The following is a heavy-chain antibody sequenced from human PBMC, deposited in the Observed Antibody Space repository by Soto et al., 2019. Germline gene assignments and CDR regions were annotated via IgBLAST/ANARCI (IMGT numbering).Heavy chain of an antibody. CDR1: GGSISSYY. J-gene: IGHJ6*02. CDR3: ARGRGEYSSSPTTIYYYYYGMDV. V-gene: IGHV4-59*01. CDR2: IYYSGST. Sequence: SETLSLTCTVSGGSISSYYWSWIRQPPGKGLEWIGYIYYSGSTNYNPSLKSRVTISVDTSKNQFSLKLSSVTAADTAVYYCARGRGEYSSSPTTIYYYYYGMDVWGQGTTVTVSS. D-gene: IGHD6-6*01.